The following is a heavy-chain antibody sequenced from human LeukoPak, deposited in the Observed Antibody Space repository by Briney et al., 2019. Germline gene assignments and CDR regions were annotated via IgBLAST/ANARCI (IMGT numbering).Heavy chain of an antibody. CDR2: ISYDGSNK. CDR1: GFTFSSYG. J-gene: IGHJ4*02. D-gene: IGHD3-3*01. Sequence: PGGSLRLSCAASGFTFSSYGMHWVRQAPGKGLEWVAVISYDGSNKYYADSVKGRFTISRDNSKNTLYLQMNSLRAEDTAVYYCAKGAYYADWGQGTLVTVSS. V-gene: IGHV3-30*18. CDR3: AKGAYYAD.